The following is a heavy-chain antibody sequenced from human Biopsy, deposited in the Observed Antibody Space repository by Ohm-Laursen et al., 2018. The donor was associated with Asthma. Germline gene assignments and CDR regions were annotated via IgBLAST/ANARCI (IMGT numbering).Heavy chain of an antibody. CDR3: AKRRGYSDLTDFDH. D-gene: IGHD3-3*01. CDR1: GFVFRSHA. Sequence: SLRLSCAASGFVFRSHAMHWVRQAPGKGLEWVAVVSYDGGVAHYADSMKGRFTISRDNAKSTLCLQMNRLRTDDTAVYFCAKRRGYSDLTDFDHWGQGTLATVSS. V-gene: IGHV3-30*18. CDR2: VSYDGGVA. J-gene: IGHJ4*02.